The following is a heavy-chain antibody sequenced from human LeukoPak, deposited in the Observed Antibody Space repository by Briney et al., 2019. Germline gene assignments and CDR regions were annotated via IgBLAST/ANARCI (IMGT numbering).Heavy chain of an antibody. CDR2: ISYDGSNK. CDR1: GFTFSSYG. Sequence: GGSLRLSCVASGFTFSSYGMHWVRQAPGKGLEWVGVISYDGSNKYYADFVKGRFTISRDNSKNTLYLQMNSLRAEDTAVYYCAKDSPYCSGGSCYSGFMDYWGQGTLVTVSS. D-gene: IGHD2-15*01. V-gene: IGHV3-30*18. CDR3: AKDSPYCSGGSCYSGFMDY. J-gene: IGHJ4*02.